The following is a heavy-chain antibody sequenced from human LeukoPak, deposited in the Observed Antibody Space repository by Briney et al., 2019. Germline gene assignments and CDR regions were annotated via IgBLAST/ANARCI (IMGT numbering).Heavy chain of an antibody. J-gene: IGHJ4*02. CDR2: IKQDGSEK. Sequence: PGGSLRLSCAASGFTFSRYWMSWVRQAPGKGLEWVANIKQDGSEKYYVDSVKGRFTISRDNAKNPLYLQMNSLRAEDTAVYYCARDKIVGATYFDSWGQGTLVTVSS. CDR3: ARDKIVGATYFDS. D-gene: IGHD1-26*01. V-gene: IGHV3-7*01. CDR1: GFTFSRYW.